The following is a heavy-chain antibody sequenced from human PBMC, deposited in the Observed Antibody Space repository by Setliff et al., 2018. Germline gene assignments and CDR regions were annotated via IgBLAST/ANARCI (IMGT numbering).Heavy chain of an antibody. D-gene: IGHD3-10*01. J-gene: IGHJ4*02. V-gene: IGHV3-53*01. CDR1: GGSFSGYY. Sequence: ASETLSLTCAVYGGSFSGYYWSWVRQAPGKGLEWVSVIYSGGSTYYADSVKGRFTISRDNAKNSLSLQMNSLRTEDTAVYYCFGAGTCSYWGQGTLVTVSS. CDR2: IYSGGST. CDR3: FGAGTCSY.